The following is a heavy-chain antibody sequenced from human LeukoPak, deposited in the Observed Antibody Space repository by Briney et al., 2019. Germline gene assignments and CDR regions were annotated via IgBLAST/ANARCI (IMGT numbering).Heavy chain of an antibody. D-gene: IGHD3-10*01. Sequence: GGSLRLSRAASGLTHCTLVNSDPRQAPGKGLEWLSSISGSGAVPHYADSAKGRFTISRDNSKNMVYLQLSSLRVEDTAVYHCAKHLTNSASFDYWGQGTLVTVSS. J-gene: IGHJ4*02. CDR2: ISGSGAVP. V-gene: IGHV3-23*01. CDR3: AKHLTNSASFDY. CDR1: GLTHCTLV.